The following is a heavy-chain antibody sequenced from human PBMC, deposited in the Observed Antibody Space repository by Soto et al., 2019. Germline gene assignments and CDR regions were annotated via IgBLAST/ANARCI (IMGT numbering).Heavy chain of an antibody. CDR2: ISSSSSTI. J-gene: IGHJ5*02. D-gene: IGHD6-13*01. CDR1: GFTFSSYS. CDR3: ARHPERIAEIGGFDP. Sequence: EVQLVESGGGLVQPGGSLRLSCAASGFTFSSYSMNWVRQAPGKGLEWDSYISSSSSTIYYADSVKGRFTISRDNAKNSLYLQMNSLRAEDTAVYYCARHPERIAEIGGFDPWGQGTLVTVSS. V-gene: IGHV3-48*01.